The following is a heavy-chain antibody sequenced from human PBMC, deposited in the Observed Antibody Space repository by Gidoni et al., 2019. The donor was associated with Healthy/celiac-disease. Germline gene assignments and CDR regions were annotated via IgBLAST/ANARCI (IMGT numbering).Heavy chain of an antibody. D-gene: IGHD3-9*01. CDR2: IRSKAYGGTT. CDR1: GFTFGDYA. Sequence: EVQLVESGGGLVKPGRSLRLSCTASGFTFGDYAMSWFRQAPGKGLELVGFIRSKAYGGTTEYAASVKGRFTISRDDSKSIAYLQMNSQKTEDTAVYYCTGPSEAYYDILTGSLDAFDIWGQGTMVTVSS. CDR3: TGPSEAYYDILTGSLDAFDI. J-gene: IGHJ3*02. V-gene: IGHV3-49*05.